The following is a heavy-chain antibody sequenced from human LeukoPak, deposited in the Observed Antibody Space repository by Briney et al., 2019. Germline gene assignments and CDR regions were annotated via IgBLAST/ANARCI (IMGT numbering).Heavy chain of an antibody. CDR1: GGSFSGYY. CDR3: ASSYYYDSSGYYYGSQNWYFDL. D-gene: IGHD3-22*01. V-gene: IGHV4-34*01. Sequence: SETLSLTCAVYGGSFSGYYWSWIRQPPGKGLEWIGEINHSGSTNYNPSLKSRVTISVDTSKNQFSLKLSSVTAADTAVYYCASSYYYDSSGYYYGSQNWYFDLWGRGTLVTVSS. J-gene: IGHJ2*01. CDR2: INHSGST.